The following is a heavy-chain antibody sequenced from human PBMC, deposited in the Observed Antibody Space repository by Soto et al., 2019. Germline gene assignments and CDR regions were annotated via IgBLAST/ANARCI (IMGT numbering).Heavy chain of an antibody. J-gene: IGHJ6*03. V-gene: IGHV3-74*01. CDR3: ARDEERWAAGYCGGDCYSYMDV. D-gene: IGHD2-21*01. Sequence: EVQLVESGGGLVQPGGSLRLSCAASGFTFSSYWMHWVRQAPGKGLVWVSRINSDGSSTSYADSVKGRFTISRDNAKNTLYLQMNSLSAEDTAVYYCARDEERWAAGYCGGDCYSYMDVWGKGTTVTVSS. CDR1: GFTFSSYW. CDR2: INSDGSST.